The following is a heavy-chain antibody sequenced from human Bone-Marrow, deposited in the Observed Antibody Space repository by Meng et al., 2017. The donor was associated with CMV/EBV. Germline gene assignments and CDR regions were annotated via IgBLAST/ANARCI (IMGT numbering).Heavy chain of an antibody. CDR2: ISAYNGNT. CDR1: GYTFTSYG. V-gene: IGHV1-18*01. CDR3: ARNHVVGAGPPSLDY. D-gene: IGHD2-15*01. J-gene: IGHJ4*02. Sequence: ASVKVSCKASGYTFTSYGISWVRQAPGQGLEWMGWISAYNGNTNYAQKLQGRVTMTTDTSTSTAYMELRSLRSDDTAVYYCARNHVVGAGPPSLDYWGQGTLVTVSS.